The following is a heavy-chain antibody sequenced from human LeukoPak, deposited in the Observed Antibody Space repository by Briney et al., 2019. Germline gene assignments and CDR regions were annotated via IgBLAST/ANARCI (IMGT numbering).Heavy chain of an antibody. CDR3: ARGRYLGAMFQDH. V-gene: IGHV3-48*03. CDR2: ISISDSTI. CDR1: GFTFSRYE. J-gene: IGHJ4*02. D-gene: IGHD3-10*02. Sequence: GGSLRLSCAASGFTFSRYEMNWVRQAPGAGLEWVSYISISDSTIYYADSVKGRFTISRDNAKNSLYLQMNNLRVEDTALYYCARGRYLGAMFQDHWGQGTLVTVSS.